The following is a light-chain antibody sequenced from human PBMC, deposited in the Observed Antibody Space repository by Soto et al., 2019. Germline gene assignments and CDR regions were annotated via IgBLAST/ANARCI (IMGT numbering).Light chain of an antibody. J-gene: IGKJ1*01. Sequence: EIVLTQSPGTXSLSPGXXXXLXXXXIQSISSSYLAWYQQRPGQAPRLLIYGASSRATGIPDRFSGSGSGTEFTLTISRLEPEDFAVYYCQQYGSSPTWTFGQGTKVDIK. CDR1: QSISSSY. CDR3: QQYGSSPTWT. V-gene: IGKV3-20*01. CDR2: GAS.